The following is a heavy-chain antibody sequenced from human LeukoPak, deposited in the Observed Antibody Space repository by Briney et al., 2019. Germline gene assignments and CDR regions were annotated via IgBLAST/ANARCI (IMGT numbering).Heavy chain of an antibody. CDR2: IKEDGSEK. CDR1: GFTFSTYW. D-gene: IGHD2-2*02. CDR3: ARADCSSSSCYTVAY. V-gene: IGHV3-7*01. Sequence: PGGSLRLSCGASGFTFSTYWMTWVRQAPGKGLEWVANIKEDGSEKYYVNSVKGRFTISRDNAKNSLYLQMNSLRAGDTALYYCARADCSSSSCYTVAYWGQGTLVTVSS. J-gene: IGHJ4*02.